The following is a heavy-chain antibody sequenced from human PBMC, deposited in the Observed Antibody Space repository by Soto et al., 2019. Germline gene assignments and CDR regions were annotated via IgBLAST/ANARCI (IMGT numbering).Heavy chain of an antibody. Sequence: EVQLVESGGGLVQPGGSLRLSCAGSGFTFSRYWMHWVRQVPGKGLVWVSNIVSDGSRTTYADSVKGRFTISRDNAKNTLYLKMDVRRVEDTAIYYCERVAKAEPFAFWGQGPLVTVSS. D-gene: IGHD6-19*01. CDR3: ERVAKAEPFAF. J-gene: IGHJ4*02. V-gene: IGHV3-74*01. CDR2: IVSDGSRT. CDR1: GFTFSRYW.